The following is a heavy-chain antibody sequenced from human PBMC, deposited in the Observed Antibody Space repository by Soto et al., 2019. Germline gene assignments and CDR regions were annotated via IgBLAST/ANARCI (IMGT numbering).Heavy chain of an antibody. CDR3: ATWAYCGGDCYSKLEFDY. V-gene: IGHV5-51*01. CDR2: IYPGDSDT. D-gene: IGHD2-21*02. CDR1: GYSFTSYW. J-gene: IGHJ4*02. Sequence: GESLKISCKGSGYSFTSYWIGWVRQMPGKGLEWMGIIYPGDSDTRYSPSFQGQVTISADKSISTAYLQWSSLKASGTAMYYCATWAYCGGDCYSKLEFDYWGQGTLVTVSS.